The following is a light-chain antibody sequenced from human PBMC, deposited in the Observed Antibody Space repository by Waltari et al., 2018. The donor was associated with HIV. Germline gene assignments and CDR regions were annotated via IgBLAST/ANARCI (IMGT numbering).Light chain of an antibody. CDR2: EDK. V-gene: IGLV6-57*01. CDR1: SGSIGDNY. Sequence: NFMLTQPHSVSESPGKTVTISCTRSSGSIGDNYVHWYQQRPGSSPIIVIYEDKQRPSGVPDRFSGSIGSSSNSASLTISGLKTEDEGDYYCQSYDRSIQVFGGGTKTDRP. J-gene: IGLJ3*02. CDR3: QSYDRSIQV.